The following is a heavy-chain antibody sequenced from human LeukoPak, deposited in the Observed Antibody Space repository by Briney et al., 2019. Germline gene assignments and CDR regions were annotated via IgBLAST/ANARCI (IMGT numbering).Heavy chain of an antibody. V-gene: IGHV3-23*01. D-gene: IGHD2/OR15-2a*01. CDR3: AKERPQTTSFDY. CDR1: GFTFSTYP. J-gene: IGHJ4*02. Sequence: PGGSLRLSCAASGFTFSTYPMNWVRQAPGKGLEWVSTISGSGANTYYADSVKGRFTISRDNSKNTLYLQMNSLTAEDTAIYYCAKERPQTTSFDYWSQGTLVTVSS. CDR2: ISGSGANT.